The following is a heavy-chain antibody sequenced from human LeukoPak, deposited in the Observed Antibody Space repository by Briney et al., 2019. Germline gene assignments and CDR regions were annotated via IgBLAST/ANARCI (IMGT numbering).Heavy chain of an antibody. CDR3: ARHPTITMIDF. D-gene: IGHD3-22*01. Sequence: PSETLSLTCTVSGGSISSYYWTWIRQPPGKGPEWIGYIYYSGSTNYNPSLKSRVTISVDTSKNQFSLKLSSVTAADTAVYYCARHPTITMIDFWGRGTLVTVSS. J-gene: IGHJ2*01. CDR2: IYYSGST. V-gene: IGHV4-59*08. CDR1: GGSISSYY.